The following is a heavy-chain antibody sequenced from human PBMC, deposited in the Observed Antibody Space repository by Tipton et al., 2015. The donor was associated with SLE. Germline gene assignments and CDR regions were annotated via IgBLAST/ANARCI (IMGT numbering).Heavy chain of an antibody. CDR3: ARRSAYFFDSSGYASYYFDY. CDR1: GGSISSYY. Sequence: TLSLTCTVSGGSISSYYWSWIRQPPGKGLEWIGYIYYNGSTNYNPSLKSRVTISVDTSKNQFSLRLSSVTAADTAVFYCARRSAYFFDSSGYASYYFDYWGQGTLVTVSS. CDR2: IYYNGST. J-gene: IGHJ4*02. D-gene: IGHD3-22*01. V-gene: IGHV4-59*08.